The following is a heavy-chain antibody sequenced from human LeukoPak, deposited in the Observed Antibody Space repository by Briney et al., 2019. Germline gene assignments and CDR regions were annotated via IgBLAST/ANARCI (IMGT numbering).Heavy chain of an antibody. V-gene: IGHV3-48*04. J-gene: IGHJ4*02. CDR3: ARNIPVTRWGY. CDR2: ISSSSSTI. CDR1: GFSVSSYH. Sequence: GGSLRVSCAASGFSVSSYHMNWVRHAPGKGLEWVSYISSSSSTIYYADSVKGRFTISGDNAKNSLYLQMNSLRAEDTAVYYCARNIPVTRWGYWGQGTLVTVSS. D-gene: IGHD2-21*01.